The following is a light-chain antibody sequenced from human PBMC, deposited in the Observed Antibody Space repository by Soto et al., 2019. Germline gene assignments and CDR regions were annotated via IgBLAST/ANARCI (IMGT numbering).Light chain of an antibody. Sequence: EIVLTQSPGTLSLSPWERATLSCRASQSVSSIYLAWYQQKPGQAPRLLIYGASSRPTGIPDRFSGSGSGTDFTLTISRLEPEDFAVYYCQQYGSSALTFGGGTKVDIK. CDR1: QSVSSIY. J-gene: IGKJ4*01. CDR3: QQYGSSALT. CDR2: GAS. V-gene: IGKV3-20*01.